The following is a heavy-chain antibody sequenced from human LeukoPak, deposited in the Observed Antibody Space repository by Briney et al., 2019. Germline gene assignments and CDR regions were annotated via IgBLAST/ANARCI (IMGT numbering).Heavy chain of an antibody. D-gene: IGHD5-18*01. V-gene: IGHV3-NL1*01. CDR2: IYSGGST. CDR1: GFIFSSYG. Sequence: GGSLRLSCAASGFIFSSYGFHWVRQAPGKGLEWVSVIYSGGSTYYADSVKGRFTISRDNSKNTLYLQMNSLRAEDTAVYYCARDGRGYSYGSDAFDIWGQGTMVTVSS. J-gene: IGHJ3*02. CDR3: ARDGRGYSYGSDAFDI.